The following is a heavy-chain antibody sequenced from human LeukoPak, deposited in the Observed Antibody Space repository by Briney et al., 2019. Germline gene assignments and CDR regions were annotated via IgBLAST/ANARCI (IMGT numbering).Heavy chain of an antibody. V-gene: IGHV3-33*08. CDR3: ARGGYYDSSGYYYVGYFHH. J-gene: IGHJ1*01. Sequence: GGSLRLSCAASGFTFSIHGMHWVRQAPGKGLEWVAVIWYDGSNKYFADSVKGRFTISRDNSKNTLYLEVNSLRAEDTAVYLCARGGYYDSSGYYYVGYFHHWGQGTLVTVSS. CDR2: IWYDGSNK. D-gene: IGHD3-22*01. CDR1: GFTFSIHG.